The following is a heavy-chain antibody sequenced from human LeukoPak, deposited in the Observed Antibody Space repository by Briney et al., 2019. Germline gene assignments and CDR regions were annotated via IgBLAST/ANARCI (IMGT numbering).Heavy chain of an antibody. V-gene: IGHV3-30*14. CDR1: GFTFSSYA. CDR3: ARAPVGYDFWSSSYYYYMDV. J-gene: IGHJ6*03. Sequence: GGSLRLSCAASGFTFSSYAMHWVRQAPGKGLEWVAVISYDGSNKYYADSVKGRFTISRDNSKNTLYLQMNSLRAEDTAVYYCARAPVGYDFWSSSYYYYMDVWGKGTTVTVSS. D-gene: IGHD3-3*01. CDR2: ISYDGSNK.